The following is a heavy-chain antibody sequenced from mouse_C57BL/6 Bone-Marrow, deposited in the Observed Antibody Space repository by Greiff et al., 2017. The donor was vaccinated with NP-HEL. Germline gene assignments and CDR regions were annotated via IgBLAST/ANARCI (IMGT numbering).Heavy chain of an antibody. CDR2: INYDGSST. CDR1: GFTFSDYY. CDR3: AREGGLRRRTYAMDY. D-gene: IGHD2-4*01. Sequence: EVMLVESEGGLVQPGSSMKLSCTASGFTFSDYYMAWVRQVPEKGLEWVANINYDGSSTYYLDSLKSRFFISRDNAKNILYLQMRSLKSEDTATYYCAREGGLRRRTYAMDYWGQGTSVTVSS. J-gene: IGHJ4*01. V-gene: IGHV5-16*01.